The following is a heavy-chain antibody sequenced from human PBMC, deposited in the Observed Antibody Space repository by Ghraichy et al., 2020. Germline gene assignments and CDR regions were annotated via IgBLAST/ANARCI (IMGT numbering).Heavy chain of an antibody. CDR3: ARAPRGGWLYNWFDP. D-gene: IGHD5-24*01. CDR2: MYYSGST. Sequence: SETLSLTCTVSGDSISSGDYYWSWIRQPPGKGLEWIGYMYYSGSTYYNPSLKSRVTISINTSKSQFSLSLSSVTAADTAVYYCARAPRGGWLYNWFDPWGQGTVVTVSS. CDR1: GDSISSGDYY. V-gene: IGHV4-30-4*08. J-gene: IGHJ5*02.